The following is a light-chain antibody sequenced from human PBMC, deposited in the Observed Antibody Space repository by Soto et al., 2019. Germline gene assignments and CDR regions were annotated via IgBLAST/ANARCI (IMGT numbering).Light chain of an antibody. CDR2: DVT. CDR1: SSDVGGYNY. Sequence: TSSDVGGYNYVSWYQQHPGKVPKLMIYDVTKRPSGVPDRFSGSKSGNTASLTISGLQSEDEADYYCCSHAGSYTYVFVTVTKVTVL. V-gene: IGLV2-11*03. J-gene: IGLJ1*01. CDR3: CSHAGSYTYV.